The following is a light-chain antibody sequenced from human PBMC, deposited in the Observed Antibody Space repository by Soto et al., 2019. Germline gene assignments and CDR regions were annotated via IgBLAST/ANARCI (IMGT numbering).Light chain of an antibody. CDR3: QQSDSTPGT. Sequence: DIQMTQSPSSLSASVGDRVTITCRASQTINSYLNWYQQKPGKAPNLLIYAASSLQSGVPSRFSGSRSGTDFTLTISSQLPEDFATYYCQQSDSTPGTFGQGTKVEIK. J-gene: IGKJ1*01. CDR1: QTINSY. V-gene: IGKV1-39*01. CDR2: AAS.